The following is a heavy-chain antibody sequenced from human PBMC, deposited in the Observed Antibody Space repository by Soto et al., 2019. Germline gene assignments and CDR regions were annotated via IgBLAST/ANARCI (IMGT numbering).Heavy chain of an antibody. V-gene: IGHV1-46*01. D-gene: IGHD6-19*01. CDR1: GYTFTSYY. CDR2: INPSGGST. CDR3: ARGDSTGSPTGWFDP. J-gene: IGHJ5*02. Sequence: ASVKVSCKASGYTFTSYYMHWVRQAPGQGLEWMGIINPSGGSTSYAQKFQGRVTMTRDTSTSTVYMELRSLTSDDTAVYFCARGDSTGSPTGWFDPWGQGTLVTVSS.